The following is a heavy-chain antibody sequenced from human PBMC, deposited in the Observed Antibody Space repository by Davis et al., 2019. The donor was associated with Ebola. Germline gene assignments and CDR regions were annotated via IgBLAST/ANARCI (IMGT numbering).Heavy chain of an antibody. CDR3: ARSSYYAGSGTFYSFDH. CDR2: ISSTSRTI. Sequence: GESLKISCAGSGFDFSNYNINWVRQAPGKGLEWVSYISSTSRTIWYADSAKGRFTISRDNAKNSLYLQMNSLRDDDTAVYYCARSSYYAGSGTFYSFDHWGQGTLVTVPS. CDR1: GFDFSNYN. V-gene: IGHV3-48*02. J-gene: IGHJ4*02. D-gene: IGHD3-10*01.